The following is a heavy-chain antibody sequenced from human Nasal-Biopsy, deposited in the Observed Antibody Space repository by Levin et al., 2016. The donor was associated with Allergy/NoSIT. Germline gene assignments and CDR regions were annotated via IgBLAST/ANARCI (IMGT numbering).Heavy chain of an antibody. CDR3: ARSLYSDQIFSYWYFDV. CDR2: IIPMLGVA. V-gene: IGHV1-69*10. J-gene: IGHJ2*01. Sequence: SVKVSCKPSGGAFSSYAVSWVRQAPGHGLERMGGIIPMLGVANYAQNFQGRVSIFADKYAGIAFMELRSLRSDDTAMYYCARSLYSDQIFSYWYFDVWGRGTLVSVSS. CDR1: GGAFSSYA. D-gene: IGHD1-26*01.